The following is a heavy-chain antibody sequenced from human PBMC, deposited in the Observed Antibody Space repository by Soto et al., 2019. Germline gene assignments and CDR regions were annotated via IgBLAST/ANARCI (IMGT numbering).Heavy chain of an antibody. J-gene: IGHJ4*02. D-gene: IGHD1-26*01. CDR1: GYSFSTYW. V-gene: IGHV5-51*01. CDR3: ARTSYSGSSYGVDY. CDR2: IYPGDSDT. Sequence: GESLKISCKGSGYSFSTYWIGWVRQMPGKGLEWMGVIYPGDSDTRYSPSFQGQVTISADKSITTAYLQWSSLKASDSAMYYCARTSYSGSSYGVDYWGQGTLVTVSS.